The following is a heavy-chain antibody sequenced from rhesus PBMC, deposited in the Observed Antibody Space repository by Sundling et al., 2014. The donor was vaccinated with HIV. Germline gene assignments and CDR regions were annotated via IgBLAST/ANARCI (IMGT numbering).Heavy chain of an antibody. V-gene: IGHV4-127*01. D-gene: IGHD2-15*01. J-gene: IGHJ4*01. CDR3: ARELAYCSGTYCPLLFDY. Sequence: QVQLQESGPGLVKPSETLSLTCAVSGGSISSGYGWSWIRQPPGKGLEWIGSIYSSGSNYFNPSLKSRVTLSVDTSKNQFSLKLSSVTAADTAVYYCARELAYCSGTYCPLLFDYWGQGVLVTVSS. CDR1: GGSISSGYG. CDR2: IYSSGSN.